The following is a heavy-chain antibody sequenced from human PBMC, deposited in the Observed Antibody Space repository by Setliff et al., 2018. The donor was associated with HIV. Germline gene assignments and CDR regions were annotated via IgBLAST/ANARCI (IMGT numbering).Heavy chain of an antibody. V-gene: IGHV4-61*02. CDR1: GGFISSGSYY. CDR2: IHTSGNT. D-gene: IGHD3-22*01. Sequence: SETLSLTCTVSGGFISSGSYYWSWIRQPAGKGLEWIGRIHTSGNTNYNPSLKSRVTISVDTSKNQFSLKLSSVTAADTAVYYCAREGGLDYYDSSGHYSYWGQGTLVTVSS. J-gene: IGHJ4*02. CDR3: AREGGLDYYDSSGHYSY.